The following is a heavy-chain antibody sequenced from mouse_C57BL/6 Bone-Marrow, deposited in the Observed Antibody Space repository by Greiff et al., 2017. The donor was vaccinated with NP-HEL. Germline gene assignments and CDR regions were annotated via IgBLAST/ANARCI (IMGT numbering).Heavy chain of an antibody. V-gene: IGHV1-18*01. CDR1: GYTFTDYN. D-gene: IGHD1-1*02. J-gene: IGHJ3*01. CDR3: ARVNYGGFAY. CDR2: INPNTGGT. Sequence: EVQLQQSGPELVKPGASVKIPCKASGYTFTDYNMGWVKQSHGKSLEWIGVINPNTGGTTYNQKFKGKVTLTVDKSSSTAYMELRSLTSEDTAVYYCARVNYGGFAYWGQGTLVTVSA.